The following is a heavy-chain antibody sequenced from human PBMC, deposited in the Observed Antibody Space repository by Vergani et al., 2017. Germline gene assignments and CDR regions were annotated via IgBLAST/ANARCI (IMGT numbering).Heavy chain of an antibody. J-gene: IGHJ4*02. Sequence: VQLVESGGGLVQPGGSLRLSCAASGFTFSSYDMHWVRQATGKGLEWVSAIGTAGDTYYPGSVKGRFTISRENAKNSLYLQMNSLRAGDTAVYYCARRAAAGRYFDYWGQGTLVTVSS. V-gene: IGHV3-13*04. D-gene: IGHD6-13*01. CDR3: ARRAAAGRYFDY. CDR1: GFTFSSYD. CDR2: IGTAGDT.